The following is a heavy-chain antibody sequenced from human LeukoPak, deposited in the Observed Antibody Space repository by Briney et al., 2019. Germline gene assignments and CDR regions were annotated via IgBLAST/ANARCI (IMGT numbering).Heavy chain of an antibody. CDR3: ARWRHITGDIHDAFDI. CDR1: RDSVSSNSAA. D-gene: IGHD7-27*01. CDR2: TYYRAKRYN. Sequence: SQTLSLTCVISRDSVSSNSAAWNWTRHPPSRGLEWLGRTYYRAKRYNDYAVSVKSRITTNPDTSNNQFSLQLNTVTPEDTAVYYCARWRHITGDIHDAFDIWGQGTMVTVSS. V-gene: IGHV6-1*01. J-gene: IGHJ3*02.